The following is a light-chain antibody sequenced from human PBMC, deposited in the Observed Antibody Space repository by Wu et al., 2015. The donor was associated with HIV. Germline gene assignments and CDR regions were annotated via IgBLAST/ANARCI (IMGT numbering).Light chain of an antibody. Sequence: CRASQNVNTTYSLVPAERWPVSQARHVCSKHRNRAAGSTRAAGIPDRFSASGSGTDFSLTINRLEPEDFAVYYCQQYGDSPWTFGLGTKVDIK. CDR1: QNVNTTY. CDR2: SKHRNRAAGS. V-gene: IGKV3-20*01. CDR3: QQYGDSPWT. J-gene: IGKJ1*01.